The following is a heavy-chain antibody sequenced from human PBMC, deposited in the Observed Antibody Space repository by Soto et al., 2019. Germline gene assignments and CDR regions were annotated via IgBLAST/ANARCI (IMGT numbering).Heavy chain of an antibody. Sequence: SETLSLTCAVSGGSISSSNWWSWVRQPPGKGLEWIGEIYHSGSTNYNPSLKSRVTISVDKSKNQFSLKLSSVTAADTAVYYCARVTTVVTGGDYYYYYGMDVWGQGTTVTVPS. CDR3: ARVTTVVTGGDYYYYYGMDV. D-gene: IGHD4-17*01. V-gene: IGHV4-4*02. CDR1: GGSISSSNW. CDR2: IYHSGST. J-gene: IGHJ6*02.